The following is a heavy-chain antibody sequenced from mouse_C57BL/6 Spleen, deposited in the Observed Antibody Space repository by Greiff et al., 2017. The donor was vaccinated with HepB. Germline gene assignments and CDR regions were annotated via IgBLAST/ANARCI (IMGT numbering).Heavy chain of an antibody. D-gene: IGHD3-2*02. J-gene: IGHJ3*01. CDR2: IDPSDSYT. CDR1: GYTFTSYW. Sequence: VQLQQPGAELVMPGASVKLSCKASGYTFTSYWMHWVKQRPGQGLEWIGEIDPSDSYTNYNQKFKGKSTLTVDKSSSTAYMQLSSLTSEDSAVYYCAREVDSSDWFAYWGQGTLVTVSA. CDR3: AREVDSSDWFAY. V-gene: IGHV1-69*01.